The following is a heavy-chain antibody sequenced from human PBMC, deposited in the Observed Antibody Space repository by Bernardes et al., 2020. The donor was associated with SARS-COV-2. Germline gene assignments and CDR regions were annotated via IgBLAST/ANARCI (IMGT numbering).Heavy chain of an antibody. V-gene: IGHV3-48*04. CDR2: ISSGSKTI. Sequence: GGSLRLSCAASGFTFSSYSMNWVRQTPGTGLEWLSYISSGSKTIKYADSVRGRFTISRDDAKNSLYPQMNSLRAEDTAVYYCARISVGDQKSAWGQGTLVTVSS. CDR1: GFTFSSYS. J-gene: IGHJ4*02. CDR3: ARISVGDQKSA. D-gene: IGHD2-2*01.